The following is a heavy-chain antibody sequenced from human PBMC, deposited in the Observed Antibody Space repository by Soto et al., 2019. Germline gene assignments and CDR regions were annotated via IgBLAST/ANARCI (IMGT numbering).Heavy chain of an antibody. D-gene: IGHD3-9*01. Sequence: GGSLRLSCSASGFPFSNYAMSWVRQAPGKGLEWVSAISRSGGSPYYADSVRGRFAVSRDNSKHTLYLQMNSLRAEDTAVYYCARRLDYDILTGTIDYWGQGTLVTVSS. CDR2: ISRSGGSP. V-gene: IGHV3-23*01. CDR1: GFPFSNYA. J-gene: IGHJ4*02. CDR3: ARRLDYDILTGTIDY.